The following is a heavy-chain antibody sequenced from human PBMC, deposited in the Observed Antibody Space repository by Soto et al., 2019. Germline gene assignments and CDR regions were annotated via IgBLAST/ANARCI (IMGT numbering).Heavy chain of an antibody. D-gene: IGHD6-19*01. J-gene: IGHJ4*02. V-gene: IGHV3-15*07. CDR2: IKSKTDGGTT. Sequence: EVQLVESGGGLVKPGGSLRLSCAASGFTFSNVWMNWVRQAPGKGLEWVGRIKSKTDGGTTDYAAPVKGRFTISRDDTKNKLYLQINSLKTEDTAVYYCTPRGLKYSSGWYEVSDGGQGTLVTVSS. CDR1: GFTFSNVW. CDR3: TPRGLKYSSGWYEVSD.